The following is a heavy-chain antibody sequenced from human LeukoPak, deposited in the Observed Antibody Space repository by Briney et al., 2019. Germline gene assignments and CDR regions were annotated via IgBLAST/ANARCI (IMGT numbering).Heavy chain of an antibody. J-gene: IGHJ4*02. CDR1: GFTFDDYA. D-gene: IGHD6-6*01. CDR2: ISWNSGSI. CDR3: AKGGYSSSSPIDY. V-gene: IGHV3-9*01. Sequence: PGRSLRLSCAASGFTFDDYAMHWVRQAPGKGLKWVSGISWNSGSIYYADSVKGRFTISRDNAKNSLYLQMNSLRAEDTALYYCAKGGYSSSSPIDYWSQGTLVTVSS.